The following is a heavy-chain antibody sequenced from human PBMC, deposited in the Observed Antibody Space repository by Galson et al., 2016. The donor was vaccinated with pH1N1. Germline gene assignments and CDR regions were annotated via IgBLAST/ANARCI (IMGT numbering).Heavy chain of an antibody. D-gene: IGHD4-17*01. V-gene: IGHV5-51*01. Sequence: QSGAEVKKPGESLKISCKGSGYRFSSSWIGWVRQMPGKGLEWMGIIYLGGSLIRYSPSFQGQVTISADKSVNIVYLQWNSLKASDTATYYCARQNDYGDYRGDAFDVWGQGTLVTVSS. J-gene: IGHJ3*01. CDR3: ARQNDYGDYRGDAFDV. CDR1: GYRFSSSW. CDR2: IYLGGSLI.